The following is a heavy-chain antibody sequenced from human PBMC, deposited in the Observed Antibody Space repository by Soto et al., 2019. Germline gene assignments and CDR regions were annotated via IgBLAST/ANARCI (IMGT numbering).Heavy chain of an antibody. V-gene: IGHV3-23*01. CDR3: AKESTMIVVVITTIDY. J-gene: IGHJ4*02. Sequence: GGSLRLSCAASGFTFSSYSMSWVRQAPGKGLEWVSAISGSGGSTYYADSVKGRFTISRDNSKNTLYLQMNSLRAEDTAVYYCAKESTMIVVVITTIDYWGQGTLVTVSS. CDR1: GFTFSSYS. D-gene: IGHD3-22*01. CDR2: ISGSGGST.